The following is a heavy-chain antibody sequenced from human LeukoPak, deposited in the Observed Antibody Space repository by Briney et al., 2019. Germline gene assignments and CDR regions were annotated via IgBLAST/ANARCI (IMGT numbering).Heavy chain of an antibody. CDR3: ARDPRKNYYDSSGYDY. Sequence: GASVKVSCKASGYTFTSYYMHWVRQAPGQGLEWMGIINPSGGSTSYAQKFQGRVTMTRDTSTSTVYMELSSLRSEDTAVYYCARDPRKNYYDSSGYDYWGQGTLVTVSS. CDR2: INPSGGST. D-gene: IGHD3-22*01. CDR1: GYTFTSYY. V-gene: IGHV1-46*01. J-gene: IGHJ4*02.